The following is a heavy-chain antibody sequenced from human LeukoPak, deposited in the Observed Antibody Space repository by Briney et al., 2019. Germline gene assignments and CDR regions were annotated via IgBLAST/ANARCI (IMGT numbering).Heavy chain of an antibody. D-gene: IGHD6-13*01. Sequence: PGGSLSLSCSASGFLISNYAMHWVRQAPGKGLEYLSAISANGGSTYYAVSVNGRFTISRDNSRNTLYLQMSSLRAEDTAIYHCLKDLYKGDSSSWYYFHYWGQGTLVTVSS. CDR2: ISANGGST. V-gene: IGHV3-64D*06. CDR3: LKDLYKGDSSSWYYFHY. CDR1: GFLISNYA. J-gene: IGHJ4*02.